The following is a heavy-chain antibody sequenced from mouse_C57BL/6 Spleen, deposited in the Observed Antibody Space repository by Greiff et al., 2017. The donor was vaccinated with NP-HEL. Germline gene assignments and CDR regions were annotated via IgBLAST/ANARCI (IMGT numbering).Heavy chain of an antibody. J-gene: IGHJ2*01. V-gene: IGHV1-22*01. CDR2: INPNNGGT. D-gene: IGHD1-1*01. Sequence: VQLQQSGPELVKPGASVKMSCKASGYTFTDYNMHWVKQSHGKSLEWTGYINPNNGGTSYNQKFKGKATLTVNKSSSTAYMELRSLTSEDSAVYYCARGTLYYGSSLDYWGQGTTRTVSS. CDR1: GYTFTDYN. CDR3: ARGTLYYGSSLDY.